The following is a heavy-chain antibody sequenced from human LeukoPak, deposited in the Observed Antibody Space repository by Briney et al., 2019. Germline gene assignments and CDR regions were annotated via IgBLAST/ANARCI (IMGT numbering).Heavy chain of an antibody. J-gene: IGHJ5*02. CDR3: ARGGRTWFDP. CDR2: IYYSGST. Sequence: PSETLSLTCTVSGGSITTYYWICIRQPPGKGPVWIGYIYYSGSTYYNPSLKSRVTISRDTSKNQYSLKLSSVTAADTAVYYCARGGRTWFDPWGQGSLVTVSS. V-gene: IGHV4-59*01. CDR1: GGSITTYY.